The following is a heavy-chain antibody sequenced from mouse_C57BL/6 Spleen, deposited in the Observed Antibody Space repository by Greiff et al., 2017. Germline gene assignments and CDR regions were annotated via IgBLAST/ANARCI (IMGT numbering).Heavy chain of an antibody. CDR3: AREGSYIYAMDY. CDR2: ILPGSGST. J-gene: IGHJ4*01. D-gene: IGHD1-1*02. CDR1: GYTFTGYW. V-gene: IGHV1-9*01. Sequence: VQLQQSGAELMKPGASVKLSCKATGYTFTGYWIEWVKQRPGHGLEWIGEILPGSGSTNYNEKFKSKATLTVDTSSSTAYMQLSSLTSEDSAVYYCAREGSYIYAMDYWGQGTSVTVSS.